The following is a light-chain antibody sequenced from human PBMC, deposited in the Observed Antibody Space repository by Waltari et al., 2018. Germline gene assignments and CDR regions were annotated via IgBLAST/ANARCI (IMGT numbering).Light chain of an antibody. CDR2: GAS. CDR1: EGISTY. CDR3: QQYDAYPYT. Sequence: IQLTQSPSSLSASVGDKVTITCRASEGISTYLAWYQQQPGKAPKLLIYGASTLQSGVPSRFSGSGSGTDFTLTISSLQPGDFATYYCQQYDAYPYTFGQGAKLEIK. V-gene: IGKV1-9*01. J-gene: IGKJ2*01.